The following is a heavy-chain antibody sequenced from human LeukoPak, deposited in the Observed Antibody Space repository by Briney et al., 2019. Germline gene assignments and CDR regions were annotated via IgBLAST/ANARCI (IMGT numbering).Heavy chain of an antibody. CDR2: IYYSGST. J-gene: IGHJ4*02. CDR3: ARDRVEMATID. Sequence: SETLSLTCTVSGGSISSSSYYWGWIRQPPGKGLEWIGSIYYSGSTYYNPSLKSRVTISVDTSKNQFSLKLSSVTAADTAVYYCARDRVEMATIDWGQGTLVTVSS. CDR1: GGSISSSSYY. D-gene: IGHD5-24*01. V-gene: IGHV4-39*07.